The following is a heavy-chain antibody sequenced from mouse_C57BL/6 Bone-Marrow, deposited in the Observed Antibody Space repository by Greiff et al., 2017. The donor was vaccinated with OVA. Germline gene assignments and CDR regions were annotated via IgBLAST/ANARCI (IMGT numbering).Heavy chain of an antibody. Sequence: QVQLQQSGAELARPGASVKLSCKASGYTFTSYGISWVKQRTGQGLEWIGEIYPRSGNTYYNEKFKGKATLTADKSSSTAYMELRSLTSEDSAVYFCARSGGHGRGWYFDVWGTGTTVTVSS. V-gene: IGHV1-81*01. D-gene: IGHD1-1*02. CDR3: ARSGGHGRGWYFDV. CDR2: IYPRSGNT. CDR1: GYTFTSYG. J-gene: IGHJ1*03.